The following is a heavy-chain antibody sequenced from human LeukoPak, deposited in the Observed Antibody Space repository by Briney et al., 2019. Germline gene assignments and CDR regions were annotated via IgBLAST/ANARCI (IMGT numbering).Heavy chain of an antibody. CDR1: GGSISSYY. J-gene: IGHJ6*02. V-gene: IGHV4-4*07. CDR3: ARDSISWGYYGPQGDMDV. D-gene: IGHD3-10*01. Sequence: SETLSLTCTVSGGSISSYYWSWIRQPAGKGLEWIGRIYTSGSTNYNPSLKSRVTMSVDTSKNQFSLKLSSVTAADTAVYYCARDSISWGYYGPQGDMDVWGQGTTVTVSS. CDR2: IYTSGST.